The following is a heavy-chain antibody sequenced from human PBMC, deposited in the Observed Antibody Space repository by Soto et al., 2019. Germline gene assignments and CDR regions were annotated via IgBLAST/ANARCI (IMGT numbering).Heavy chain of an antibody. D-gene: IGHD2-15*01. CDR1: GFTFDTYS. Sequence: SLILSCAASGFTFDTYSMTWVRQAPGKGLEWVSGISGSGATTYYADSVKGRFTISRDNSRNTLYLQMNSLRVEDTAVYYCARAPVGSGVAPSCDYWGRG. CDR2: ISGSGATT. CDR3: ARAPVGSGVAPSCDY. V-gene: IGHV3-23*01. J-gene: IGHJ4*02.